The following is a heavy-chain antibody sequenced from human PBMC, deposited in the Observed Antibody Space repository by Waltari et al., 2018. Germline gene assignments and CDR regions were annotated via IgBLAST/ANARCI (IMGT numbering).Heavy chain of an antibody. Sequence: QVHLMESGGGVVQPGRSLRLSCAASGFMFRCYGMLWVRQAPGKGLEWVAVISHEGRKEYYGDAVKGRFNISRDNSKNIVYLQMNSLRGDDTAVYHCAKADGNPWNFEYYGMDVWGPGTTVTVSS. CDR1: GFMFRCYG. J-gene: IGHJ6*02. V-gene: IGHV3-30*18. CDR3: AKADGNPWNFEYYGMDV. D-gene: IGHD3-16*01. CDR2: ISHEGRKE.